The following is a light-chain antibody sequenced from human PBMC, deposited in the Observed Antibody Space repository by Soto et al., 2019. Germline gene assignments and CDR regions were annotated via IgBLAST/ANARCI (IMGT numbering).Light chain of an antibody. Sequence: DIQMTQSPSTLSGSVGDRVTITCRASQTISSWLAWYQQKPGKAPKILIYKASSLESGVPSRFSGSGSGTEFTLTISSLQPDDFATYYCQQYNSYLWTFGQGTKVDIK. CDR1: QTISSW. CDR3: QQYNSYLWT. V-gene: IGKV1-5*03. J-gene: IGKJ1*01. CDR2: KAS.